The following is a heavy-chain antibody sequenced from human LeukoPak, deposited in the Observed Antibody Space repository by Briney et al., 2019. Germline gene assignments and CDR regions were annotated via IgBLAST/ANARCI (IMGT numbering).Heavy chain of an antibody. CDR1: GGSVSSGTYY. D-gene: IGHD2-15*01. CDR2: IYYSGST. CDR3: ARFVRSGGSIKYYFDY. Sequence: SETLTLTCTVSGGSVSSGTYYWSWIRQPPGKGLEWVGYIYYSGSTNYNPSLKSRVTISVDTSKDQFSLKLSSVTAADTAVYFCARFVRSGGSIKYYFDYWGQGTLVTVSS. V-gene: IGHV4-61*01. J-gene: IGHJ4*02.